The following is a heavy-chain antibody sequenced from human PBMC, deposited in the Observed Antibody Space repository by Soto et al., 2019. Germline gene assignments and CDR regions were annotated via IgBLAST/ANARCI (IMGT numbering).Heavy chain of an antibody. D-gene: IGHD6-13*01. V-gene: IGHV1-69*01. CDR3: ARVAGSNSGGIDY. J-gene: IGHJ4*02. CDR1: GGTFSSYS. Sequence: QVQLVKSGAELKKPGSSVKVSCKASGGTFSSYSINWVRQAPGQGLEWMGEIITIFGTANYAQKFQGRVTITADESTSTAYMELSSLRSEDTAEYYCARVAGSNSGGIDYWGQGTLVTVSS. CDR2: IITIFGTA.